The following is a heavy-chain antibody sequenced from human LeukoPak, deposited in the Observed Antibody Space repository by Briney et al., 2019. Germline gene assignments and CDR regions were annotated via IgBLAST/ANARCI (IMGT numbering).Heavy chain of an antibody. V-gene: IGHV4-59*12. CDR1: GGSISSYN. CDR2: IYYSGST. Sequence: SETLSLTCTVSGGSISSYNWSWIRQPPGKGLEWIGSIYYSGSTYYNPSLKSRVTISVDTSKNQFSLKLSSVTAADTAVYYCARVERHSASINGDYWGQGTLVTVSS. D-gene: IGHD2-21*01. CDR3: ARVERHSASINGDY. J-gene: IGHJ4*02.